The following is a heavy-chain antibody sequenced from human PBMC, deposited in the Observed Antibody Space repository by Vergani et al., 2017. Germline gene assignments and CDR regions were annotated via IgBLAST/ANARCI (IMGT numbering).Heavy chain of an antibody. CDR1: GYTFTSYD. J-gene: IGHJ5*02. V-gene: IGHV1-8*01. CDR2: MNPNSGNT. Sequence: QVQLVQSGAEVKKPGASVKVSCKASGYTFTSYDINWVRQATGQGLEWMGWMNPNSGNTGYAQKFQGRVTMTRNTSISTAYMELSSLRSEDTAVYYCARDRXCSSTSCSHRFDPWGQGTLVTVTS. CDR3: ARDRXCSSTSCSHRFDP. D-gene: IGHD2-2*01.